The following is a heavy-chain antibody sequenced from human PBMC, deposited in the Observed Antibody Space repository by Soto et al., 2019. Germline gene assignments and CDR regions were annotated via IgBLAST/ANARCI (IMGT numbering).Heavy chain of an antibody. CDR2: ISGSGGST. D-gene: IGHD6-6*01. CDR1: GFTFSSYA. Sequence: GGSLRLSCAASGFTFSSYAMSWVRQAPGKGLEWVSAISGSGGSTYYADSVKGRFTISRDNSKNTLYLQMNSLRADDTAVYYCAKEGYSSSSPRNWFYPWGQGTLVTVSS. CDR3: AKEGYSSSSPRNWFYP. J-gene: IGHJ5*02. V-gene: IGHV3-23*01.